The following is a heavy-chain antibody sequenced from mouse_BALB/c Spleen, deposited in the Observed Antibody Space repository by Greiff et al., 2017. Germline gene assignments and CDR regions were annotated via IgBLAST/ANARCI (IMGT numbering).Heavy chain of an antibody. CDR3: ARIGGSSFAY. CDR1: GFNIKDYY. D-gene: IGHD1-1*01. J-gene: IGHJ3*01. Sequence: EVQLQQSGAELVRPGALVKLSCKASGFNIKDYYMHWVKQRPEQGLEWIGWIDPENGNTIYDPKFQGKASITADTSSNTAYLQLSSLTSEDTAVYYCARIGGSSFAYWGQGTLVTVSA. V-gene: IGHV14-1*02. CDR2: IDPENGNT.